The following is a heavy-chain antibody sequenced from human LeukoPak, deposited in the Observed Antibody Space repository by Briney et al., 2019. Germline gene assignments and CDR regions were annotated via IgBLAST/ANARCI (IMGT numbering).Heavy chain of an antibody. V-gene: IGHV4-59*01. CDR3: ARSPNYYGSGSLDY. CDR2: IYYSGST. J-gene: IGHJ4*02. D-gene: IGHD3-10*01. CDR1: GGSISSYY. Sequence: PSETLSLTCTVSGGSISSYYWSWIRQPPGKGLEWIGYIYYSGSTNYNPSLKSRVTISVDTSKNQFSLKLSSVTAADTAVYYCARSPNYYGSGSLDYWGQGTLVTVSS.